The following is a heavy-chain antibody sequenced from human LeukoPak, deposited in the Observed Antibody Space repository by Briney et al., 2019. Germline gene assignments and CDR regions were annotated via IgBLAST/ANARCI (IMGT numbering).Heavy chain of an antibody. Sequence: ASVKVSCKASGYTFTGYYMHWVRQAPGQGLEWMGWINPNSGGTNYAQKFQGRVTMTRNTSISTAYTELSSLRSEDTAVYYCARLGAPRYSSGWYLGYWGQGTLVTVSS. CDR3: ARLGAPRYSSGWYLGY. CDR1: GYTFTGYY. D-gene: IGHD6-19*01. CDR2: INPNSGGT. V-gene: IGHV1-2*02. J-gene: IGHJ4*02.